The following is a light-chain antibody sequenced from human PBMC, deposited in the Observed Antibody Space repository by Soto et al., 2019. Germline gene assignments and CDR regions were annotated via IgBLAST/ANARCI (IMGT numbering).Light chain of an antibody. V-gene: IGKV3-11*01. CDR2: DAS. Sequence: EIFLTQSPATLSLSRWERATLSCRASQSVSSYLAWYQQKPGQAPRLLIYDASNRATGIPARFSGSGSGTDLTLTISSLEPEDFAVYYCQQRSNLITFGQGTRLEIK. CDR3: QQRSNLIT. CDR1: QSVSSY. J-gene: IGKJ5*01.